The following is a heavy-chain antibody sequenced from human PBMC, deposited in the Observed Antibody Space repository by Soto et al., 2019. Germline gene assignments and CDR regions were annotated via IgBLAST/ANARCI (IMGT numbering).Heavy chain of an antibody. Sequence: LRLSCAASEFSVLPNYMRWVRQAPGKGLEWVAVIYSGGTTYYADSVKGRFTISRDNSKKTLYLQMNSLRADDPAVYYCAKLGESGSPPWGQGTMVTVSS. J-gene: IGHJ5*02. V-gene: IGHV3-53*01. CDR3: AKLGESGSPP. CDR1: EFSVLPNY. D-gene: IGHD1-26*01. CDR2: IYSGGTT.